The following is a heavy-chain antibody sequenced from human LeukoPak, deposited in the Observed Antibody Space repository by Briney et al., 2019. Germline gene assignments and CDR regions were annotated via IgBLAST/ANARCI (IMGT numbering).Heavy chain of an antibody. D-gene: IGHD3-3*01. J-gene: IGHJ4*02. CDR1: GGTFSSYA. CDR2: IIPIFGTA. CDR3: ARDVDKEWLLSQAKFDY. Sequence: ASVKVSCKASGGTFSSYAISWVRQAPGQGLEWMGGIIPIFGTANYAQKFQGRVTITADESTSTAYMELSSLRSDDTAVYYCARDVDKEWLLSQAKFDYWGQGTLVTVSS. V-gene: IGHV1-69*13.